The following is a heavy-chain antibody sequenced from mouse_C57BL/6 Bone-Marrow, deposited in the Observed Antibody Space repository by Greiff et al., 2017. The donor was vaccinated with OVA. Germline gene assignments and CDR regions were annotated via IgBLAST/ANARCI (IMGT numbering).Heavy chain of an antibody. CDR1: GYTFTSYW. CDR3: TRGLMTTVGAGDWYFDV. V-gene: IGHV1-5*01. CDR2: IYPGNGDT. D-gene: IGHD1-1*01. J-gene: IGHJ1*03. Sequence: EVQLQQSGTVLARPGASVKMSCKTSGYTFTSYWMHWVKQRPGQGLEWIGAIYPGNGDTSYNKQFKGKAKLTAVTSASTAYRERSSLTNEDSAVYYCTRGLMTTVGAGDWYFDVGGTGTTVTVSS.